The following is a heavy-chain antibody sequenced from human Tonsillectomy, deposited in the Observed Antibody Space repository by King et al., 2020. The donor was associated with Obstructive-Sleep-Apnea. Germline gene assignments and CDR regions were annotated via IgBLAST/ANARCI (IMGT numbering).Heavy chain of an antibody. CDR2: ISLHSGSI. CDR3: AKDMELRLDTAMVVDY. CDR1: GFTFDDYA. D-gene: IGHD5-18*01. V-gene: IGHV3-9*01. J-gene: IGHJ4*02. Sequence: VQLVESGGGLVQPGRSLRLSCAASGFTFDDYAMHWVRQAPGKGLEWVSGISLHSGSIGYADSVKGRFTISRHHAKNSLYLQMNSLKAEDTVLYNGAKDMELRLDTAMVVDYWGQGTLVTVSS.